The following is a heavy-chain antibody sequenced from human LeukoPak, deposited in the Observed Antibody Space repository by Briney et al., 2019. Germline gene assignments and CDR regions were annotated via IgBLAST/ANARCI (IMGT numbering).Heavy chain of an antibody. CDR2: ISDDGSNK. J-gene: IGHJ4*02. Sequence: PGGSLRPSCAASGFTFRTYAMNWVRQVAGEGLEWVAVISDDGSNKYYAESVKGQFTISRDNSKNTLYLQMNSLRAGDTAVYYCARGLGMEWELNYFDYWGQGTLVTVSS. V-gene: IGHV3-30*04. CDR1: GFTFRTYA. D-gene: IGHD1-26*01. CDR3: ARGLGMEWELNYFDY.